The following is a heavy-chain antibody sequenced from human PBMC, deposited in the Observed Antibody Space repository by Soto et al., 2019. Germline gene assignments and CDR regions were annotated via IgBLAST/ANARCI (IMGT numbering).Heavy chain of an antibody. CDR1: GYTFTSYA. J-gene: IGHJ4*02. Sequence: ASVKVSCKASGYTFTSYAMHWVRQAPGQRLEWMGWINDGNGNTKYSQKFKGRVTITRDTSASTAYMELSSLRSEDTAVYYCAREVLLDYWGQGTLVTVSS. CDR2: INDGNGNT. V-gene: IGHV1-3*01. CDR3: AREVLLDY.